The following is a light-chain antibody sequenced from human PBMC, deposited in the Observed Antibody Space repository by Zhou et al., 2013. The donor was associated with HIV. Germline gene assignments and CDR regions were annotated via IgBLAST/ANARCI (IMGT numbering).Light chain of an antibody. CDR3: QLGRS. Sequence: IVMTQSPATLSLSPGERATLSCRASQSVSSNLAWYQQKPGQAPRLLIYGASTRATDIPARFSGSGSGTEFTLTISSLQSEDFAVYYCQLGRSFGQGTKLEIK. CDR2: GAS. J-gene: IGKJ2*04. V-gene: IGKV3-15*01. CDR1: QSVSSN.